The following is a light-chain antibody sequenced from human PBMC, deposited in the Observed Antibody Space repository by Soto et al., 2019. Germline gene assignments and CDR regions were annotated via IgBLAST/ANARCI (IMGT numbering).Light chain of an antibody. CDR1: QRISNY. CDR2: AAS. V-gene: IGKV1-27*01. CDR3: KEHQTAPFI. J-gene: IGKJ3*01. Sequence: DIQMTQSPSSLAAFVGNRVTITFRASQRISNYLAWYQQKPGIVPTLLIYAASTLRSGVPSRFSDSRSGTDFTLTISSLKPQDVASYSCKEHQTAPFIFGPGTKVDIK.